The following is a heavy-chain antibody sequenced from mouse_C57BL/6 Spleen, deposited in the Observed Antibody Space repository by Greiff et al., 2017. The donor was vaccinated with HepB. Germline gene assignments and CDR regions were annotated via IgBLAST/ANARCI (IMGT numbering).Heavy chain of an antibody. J-gene: IGHJ4*01. CDR3: TKYYGSRSPYYAMDY. CDR1: GFNIKDYY. Sequence: EIQLQQSGAELVRPGASVKLSCTASGFNIKDYYMHWVKQRPEQGLEWIGRIDPEDGDTEYAPKFQGKATMTADTSSNTAYLQLSSLTSEETAVYDWTKYYGSRSPYYAMDYWGQGTSVTVSS. V-gene: IGHV14-1*01. CDR2: IDPEDGDT. D-gene: IGHD1-1*01.